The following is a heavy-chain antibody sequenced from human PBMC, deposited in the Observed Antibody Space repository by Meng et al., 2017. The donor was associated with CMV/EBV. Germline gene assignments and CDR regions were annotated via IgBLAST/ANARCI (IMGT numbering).Heavy chain of an antibody. D-gene: IGHD6-13*01. CDR3: AHKGRRMAAAGINWFDP. J-gene: IGHJ5*02. V-gene: IGHV2-5*02. Sequence: QITLKDSGPTLVKPTQTLTLTCTFSGFSLSTIGVGVGWIRQPPGKALEWLALIYWDDDKRYSPSLKSRLTITKDTSKNQVVLTMTNMDPVDTATYYCAHKGRRMAAAGINWFDPWGQGTLVTVSS. CDR2: IYWDDDK. CDR1: GFSLSTIGVG.